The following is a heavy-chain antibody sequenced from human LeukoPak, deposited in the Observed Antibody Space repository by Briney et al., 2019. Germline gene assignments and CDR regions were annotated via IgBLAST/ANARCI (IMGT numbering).Heavy chain of an antibody. J-gene: IGHJ4*02. CDR3: ASYDPPFDY. V-gene: IGHV4-59*02. Sequence: SETLSLTCTFSGGSVSTYYWSWIRQPPGKGLEWLGHIYYNGGTNYNPSLKSRVTISVDTSKNQFSLKLSSVTAADTAVYYCASYDPPFDYWGQGTPVTVSS. D-gene: IGHD5-12*01. CDR2: IYYNGGT. CDR1: GGSVSTYY.